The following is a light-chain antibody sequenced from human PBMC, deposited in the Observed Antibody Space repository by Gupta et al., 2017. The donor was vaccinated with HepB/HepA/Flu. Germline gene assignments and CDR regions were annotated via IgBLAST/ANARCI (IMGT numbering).Light chain of an antibody. J-gene: IGLJ1*01. CDR2: NIG. Sequence: QAVLTQPPSASGTPGQRVSISCSGSSSHIGGKTVQWYQHLTGAAPKLLIYNIGKRRSGVPARFSGSKYGTSAALAIGGLQAEDEADYYCAAGDDSRNGYVFGSGTKVTVL. V-gene: IGLV1-44*01. CDR3: AAGDDSRNGYV. CDR1: SSHIGGKT.